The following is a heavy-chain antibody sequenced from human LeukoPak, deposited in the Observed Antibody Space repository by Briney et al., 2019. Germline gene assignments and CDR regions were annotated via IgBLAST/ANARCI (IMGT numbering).Heavy chain of an antibody. CDR3: ARVGGSIAAAGPFDY. CDR1: GFTFSSYA. Sequence: GGSLRLSCAASGFTFSSYAMHWVRQAPGKGLEWVAVIPYDGSNKYYADSVKGRFTISRDNSKNTLYLQMNSLRAEDTAVYYCARVGGSIAAAGPFDYWGQGTLVTVSS. J-gene: IGHJ4*02. CDR2: IPYDGSNK. D-gene: IGHD6-13*01. V-gene: IGHV3-30-3*01.